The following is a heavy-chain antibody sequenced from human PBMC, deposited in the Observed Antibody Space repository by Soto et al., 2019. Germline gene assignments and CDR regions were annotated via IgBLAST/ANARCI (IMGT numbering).Heavy chain of an antibody. V-gene: IGHV4-59*01. D-gene: IGHD6-19*01. Sequence: PWETLSLTCTVSGGCIRSSYWNWIRQPPGKGLEWVGYINYKGSTNYHPSIESRGTILVGTSKKKFCLKFSSVTCADKAVYYCSIGIGGAVAGTGHWCDPWGQGTLVTVSS. J-gene: IGHJ5*02. CDR3: SIGIGGAVAGTGHWCDP. CDR2: INYKGST. CDR1: GGCIRSSY.